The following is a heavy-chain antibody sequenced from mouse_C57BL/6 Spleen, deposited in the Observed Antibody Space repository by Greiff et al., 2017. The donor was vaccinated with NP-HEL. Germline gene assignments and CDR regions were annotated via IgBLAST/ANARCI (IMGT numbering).Heavy chain of an antibody. CDR2: IDPSDSET. CDR3: ARKANYYGSSYDAMDY. Sequence: VKLQQPGAELVRPGSSVKLSCKASGYTFTSYWMHWVKQRPIQGLEWIGNIDPSDSETHYNQKFKDKATLTVDKSSSTAYMQLSSLTSEDSAVYYCARKANYYGSSYDAMDYWGQGTSVTVSS. J-gene: IGHJ4*01. D-gene: IGHD1-1*01. CDR1: GYTFTSYW. V-gene: IGHV1-52*01.